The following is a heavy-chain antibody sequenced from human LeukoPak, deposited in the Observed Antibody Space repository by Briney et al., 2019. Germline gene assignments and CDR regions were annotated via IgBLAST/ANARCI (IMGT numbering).Heavy chain of an antibody. CDR3: ARDSSGYPVRNWFDP. CDR2: IIPIFGTA. J-gene: IGHJ5*02. D-gene: IGHD3-22*01. V-gene: IGHV1-69*13. Sequence: SVKLSCEASGGTFSSYAISWVRQAPGQGLEWMGGIIPIFGTANYAQKFQGRVTITADESTSTAYMELSSLRSEDTAVYYCARDSSGYPVRNWFDPWGQGTLVTVSS. CDR1: GGTFSSYA.